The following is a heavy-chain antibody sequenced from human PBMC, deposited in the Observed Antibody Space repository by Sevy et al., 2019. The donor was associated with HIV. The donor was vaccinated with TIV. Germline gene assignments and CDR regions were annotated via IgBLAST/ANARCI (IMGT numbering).Heavy chain of an antibody. D-gene: IGHD3-22*01. CDR3: ARDPYYYDSSGYPHGALDI. Sequence: GGSLRLSCAASGFTFSSYWMHWVRQAPGKGLVWVSRINSDGSSTSYADSVKGRFTISRDNAKNTLYQQTNSRRAEDTAVYYCARDPYYYDSSGYPHGALDIWGQGTTVTVSS. V-gene: IGHV3-74*01. CDR2: INSDGSST. J-gene: IGHJ3*02. CDR1: GFTFSSYW.